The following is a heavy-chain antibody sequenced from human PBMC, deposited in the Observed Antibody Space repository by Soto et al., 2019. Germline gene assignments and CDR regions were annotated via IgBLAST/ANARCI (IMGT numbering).Heavy chain of an antibody. J-gene: IGHJ4*02. CDR3: ARDSFATPALNLDY. V-gene: IGHV1-2*02. CDR2: TNPNSGGT. D-gene: IGHD3-3*01. Sequence: ASVKVSCKASGYTFTGYYMHWVRQAPGQGLEWMGWTNPNSGGTNYAQKFQGRVTMTRDTSISTAYMELSRLRSDDTAVYYCARDSFATPALNLDYWGQGTLVTVSS. CDR1: GYTFTGYY.